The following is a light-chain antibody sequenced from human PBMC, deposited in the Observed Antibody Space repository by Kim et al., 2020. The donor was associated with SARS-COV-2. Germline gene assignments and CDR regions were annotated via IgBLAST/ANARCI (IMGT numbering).Light chain of an antibody. V-gene: IGKV1-39*01. CDR3: QQTYTSPHT. Sequence: SASVGERVTIACRTSQSVGSYVNWYQQKPGKAPKHLIYAVSNLQSGVPSRFSGSGSGAAFTLTIGSLHPEDFTTYYCQQTYTSPHTFGQGTKLEI. CDR1: QSVGSY. J-gene: IGKJ2*01. CDR2: AVS.